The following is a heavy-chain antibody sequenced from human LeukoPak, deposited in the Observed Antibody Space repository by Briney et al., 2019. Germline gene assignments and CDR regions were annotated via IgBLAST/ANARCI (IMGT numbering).Heavy chain of an antibody. CDR3: APQGRGDY. CDR1: GFTFSTYS. D-gene: IGHD3-10*01. V-gene: IGHV3-48*04. Sequence: GGSLRLSCAASGFTFSTYSMNWVRQAPGKGLEWVSYISSSLSTIYYADSVKGRFTISRDNAKNSLYLQMNSLRAEDTAVYYCAPQGRGDYWGQGTLVTVSS. CDR2: ISSSLSTI. J-gene: IGHJ4*02.